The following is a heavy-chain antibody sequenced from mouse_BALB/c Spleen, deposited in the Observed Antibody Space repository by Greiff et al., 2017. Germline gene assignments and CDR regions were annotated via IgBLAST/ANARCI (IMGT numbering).Heavy chain of an antibody. CDR2: INSNGGST. CDR1: GFTFSSYY. D-gene: IGHD2-12*01. J-gene: IGHJ4*01. V-gene: IGHV5-6-2*01. CDR3: ARHRYPYAMDY. Sequence: VESGGGLVKLGGSLKLSCAASGFTFSSYYMSWVRQTPEKRLELVAAINSNGGSTYYPDTVKGRFTISRDNAKNTLYLQMSSLKSEDTALYYCARHRYPYAMDYWGQGTSVTVSS.